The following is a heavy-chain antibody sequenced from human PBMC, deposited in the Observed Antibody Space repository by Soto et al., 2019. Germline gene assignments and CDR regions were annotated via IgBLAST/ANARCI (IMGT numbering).Heavy chain of an antibody. D-gene: IGHD3-3*01. CDR2: INHSGST. CDR1: GESFSDYY. V-gene: IGHV4-34*01. CDR3: VRIVEDLESLPDNSYYYYGMDV. Sequence: SETLSLTCAIYGESFSDYYWSWIRQPPGKGLEWIGEINHSGSTNYNPSLKSRVTISVDTSKNQFSLKLSSVTAADAAVYYCVRIVEDLESLPDNSYYYYGMDVWGQGTTVTVSS. J-gene: IGHJ6*02.